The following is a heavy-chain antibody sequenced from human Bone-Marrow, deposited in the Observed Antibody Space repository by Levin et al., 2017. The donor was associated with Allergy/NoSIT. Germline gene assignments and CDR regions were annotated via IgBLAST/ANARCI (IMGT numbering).Heavy chain of an antibody. V-gene: IGHV3-15*01. CDR3: TTSRDDSWTGYYPY. D-gene: IGHD3/OR15-3a*01. CDR1: GFTFTNAW. J-gene: IGHJ4*02. CDR2: IKSHRDGGTA. Sequence: GGSLRLSCAASGFTFTNAWMSWVRQLPGKGLEWVARIKSHRDGGTADYPAPMKGRFAISRDDSKDTIYLQINSLQTEDTALYYCTTSRDDSWTGYYPYWGQGTLVTVSS.